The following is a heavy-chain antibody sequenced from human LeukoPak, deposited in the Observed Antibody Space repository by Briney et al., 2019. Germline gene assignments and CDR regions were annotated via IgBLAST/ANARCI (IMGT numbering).Heavy chain of an antibody. V-gene: IGHV3-7*03. CDR2: INPDGSER. D-gene: IGHD6-19*01. Sequence: AGGSLRLSCAASGFSFSSYYMSWVRQARGKGLEWVALINPDGSERYYVDSVKGRFTISRDNARNSLYLQMDSLRDDDTAMYFCTRDLAAVPGPRMDVWGQGTTVTVSS. CDR3: TRDLAAVPGPRMDV. CDR1: GFSFSSYY. J-gene: IGHJ6*02.